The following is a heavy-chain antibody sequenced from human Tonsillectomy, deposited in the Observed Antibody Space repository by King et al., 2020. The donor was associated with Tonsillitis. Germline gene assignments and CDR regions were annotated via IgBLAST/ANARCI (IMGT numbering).Heavy chain of an antibody. CDR1: GYTFTGYY. Sequence: VQLVESGAEVKKPGASVKVSCKASGYTFTGYYMHWVRQAPGQGLEWMGWINPNSGGTNYAQKFQGRVTMTRDTSISTAYMELSRLRSDDTAVYYCERESSQNGYSYDHWGQGTLVTVSS. J-gene: IGHJ4*02. CDR2: INPNSGGT. V-gene: IGHV1-2*02. D-gene: IGHD5-18*01. CDR3: ERESSQNGYSYDH.